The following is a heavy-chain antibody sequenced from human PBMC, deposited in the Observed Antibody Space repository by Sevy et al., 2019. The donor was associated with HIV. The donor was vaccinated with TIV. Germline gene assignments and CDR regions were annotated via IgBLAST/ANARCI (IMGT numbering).Heavy chain of an antibody. CDR3: AREVLRLDY. J-gene: IGHJ4*02. CDR2: IVTDTGKA. D-gene: IGHD1-26*01. CDR1: GYTFNRYS. V-gene: IGHV7-4-1*01. Sequence: ASVKVSCKASGYTFNRYSMNCVRQAPGQGIEWMGWIVTDTGKATYAPGFTGRFVFSFDTSVSTAYLQISSLKAEDAAVYYCAREVLRLDYWGQRTLVTVSS.